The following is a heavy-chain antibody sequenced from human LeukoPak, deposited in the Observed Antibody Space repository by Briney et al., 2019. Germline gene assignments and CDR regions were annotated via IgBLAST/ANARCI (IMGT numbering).Heavy chain of an antibody. CDR2: INNNGGRT. CDR1: GFTFSSYS. D-gene: IGHD5/OR15-5a*01. V-gene: IGHV3-64*01. J-gene: IGHJ4*02. CDR3: ARNSVLDY. Sequence: GGSLRLSCAASGFTFSSYSMHWVRQTPGKGLEYVSAINNNGGRTYYANSVKGRFTISRDNSKNTLFLQMGSLRDEDMGVYYCARNSVLDYWGQGTLVIVSS.